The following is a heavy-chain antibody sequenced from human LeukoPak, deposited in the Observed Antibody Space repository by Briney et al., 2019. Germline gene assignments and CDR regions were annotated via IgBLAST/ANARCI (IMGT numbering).Heavy chain of an antibody. D-gene: IGHD2-15*01. CDR3: ARGRWHPKNWFDP. J-gene: IGHJ5*02. CDR2: IYYSGST. CDR1: GGSISSSSYY. Sequence: SETLSLTCTVSGGSISSSSYYWGWIRQPPGKGLEWIGSIYYSGSTYYNPSLKSRVTISVDTSKNQFSLKLSSVTAADTAVYYCARGRWHPKNWFDPWGQGTLVTVSS. V-gene: IGHV4-39*07.